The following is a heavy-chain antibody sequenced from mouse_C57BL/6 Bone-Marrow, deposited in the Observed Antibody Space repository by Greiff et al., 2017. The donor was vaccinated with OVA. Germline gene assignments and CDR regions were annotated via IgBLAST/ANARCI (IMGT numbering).Heavy chain of an antibody. J-gene: IGHJ2*01. Sequence: DVMLVESGGDLVKPGGSLKLSCAASGFTFSSYGMSWVRQTPDKRLEWVATISSGGSYTYYPDSVKGRFTISRDNAKNTLYLQMSSLKSEDTAMYYCARPSTGFYYFDYWGQGTTLTVSS. CDR2: ISSGGSYT. D-gene: IGHD2-1*01. V-gene: IGHV5-6*02. CDR3: ARPSTGFYYFDY. CDR1: GFTFSSYG.